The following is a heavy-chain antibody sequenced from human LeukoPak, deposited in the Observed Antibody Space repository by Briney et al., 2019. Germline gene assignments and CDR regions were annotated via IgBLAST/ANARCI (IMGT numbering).Heavy chain of an antibody. J-gene: IGHJ4*02. CDR1: GFTVSSNS. CDR3: SRGPRVLDY. V-gene: IGHV3-53*01. CDR2: IYSDNT. Sequence: PGGSLRLSCTVSGFTVSSNSMSWVRQAPGKGLEWVSFIYSDNTHYSDSVKGRFTISRDNSKKSLYLQINSLRAQDTAVYYCSRGPRVLDYWGQGTLVTVSS.